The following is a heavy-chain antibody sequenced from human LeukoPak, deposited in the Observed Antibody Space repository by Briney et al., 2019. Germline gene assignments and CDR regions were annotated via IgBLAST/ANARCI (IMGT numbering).Heavy chain of an antibody. J-gene: IGHJ4*02. Sequence: SETLSLTCTVSGGSISSYYWSWIRQPPGKGLEWIGYIYYSGSTYYNPSLKSRVTISVDTSKNQFSLKLSSVTAADTAVYYCARTEDYFDYWGQGTLVTVSS. V-gene: IGHV4-59*12. CDR1: GGSISSYY. CDR3: ARTEDYFDY. CDR2: IYYSGST.